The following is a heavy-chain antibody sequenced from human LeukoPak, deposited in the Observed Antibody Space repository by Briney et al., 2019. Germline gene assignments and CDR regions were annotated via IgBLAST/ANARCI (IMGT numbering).Heavy chain of an antibody. J-gene: IGHJ6*03. Sequence: SGGSLRLSCAASGFTFDDYTMHWVRQAPGKGLEWVSLISWDGGSTYYADSVKGRFTISRDNSKNSLYLQMNSLRSEDTALYYCAKGGITMVRGAIMSYYYYMDVWGKGTTVTVSS. CDR3: AKGGITMVRGAIMSYYYYMDV. D-gene: IGHD3-10*01. CDR1: GFTFDDYT. CDR2: ISWDGGST. V-gene: IGHV3-43*01.